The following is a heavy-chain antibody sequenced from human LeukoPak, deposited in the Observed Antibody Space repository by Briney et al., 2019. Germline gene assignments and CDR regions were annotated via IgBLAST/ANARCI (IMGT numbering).Heavy chain of an antibody. CDR2: FDPEDGET. Sequence: ASVKVSCKVSGYTLTELSMHWVRQAPGKGLEWMGGFDPEDGETIYAQKFQGRVTMTEDTSTDTAYMELSSLRSEDTAVYYCARVIVVRGVIITPDYFDYWGQGTLVTVPS. CDR3: ARVIVVRGVIITPDYFDY. CDR1: GYTLTELS. D-gene: IGHD3-10*01. V-gene: IGHV1-24*01. J-gene: IGHJ4*02.